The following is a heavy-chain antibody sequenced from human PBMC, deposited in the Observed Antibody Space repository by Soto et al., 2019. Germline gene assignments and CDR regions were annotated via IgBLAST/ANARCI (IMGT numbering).Heavy chain of an antibody. J-gene: IGHJ6*02. Sequence: ASVKVSCKVSGYTLTELSMHWVRQAPGKGLEWMGGFDPEDGETIYAQKFQGRVTMTEDTSTDTAYMELSSLRSEDTAVYYCATSHHIVVPLDVWGQGTTVTVSS. CDR1: GYTLTELS. CDR2: FDPEDGET. CDR3: ATSHHIVVPLDV. D-gene: IGHD2-21*01. V-gene: IGHV1-24*01.